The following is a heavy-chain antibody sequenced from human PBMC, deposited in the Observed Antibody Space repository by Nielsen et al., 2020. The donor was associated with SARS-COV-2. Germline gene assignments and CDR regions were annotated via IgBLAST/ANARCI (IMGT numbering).Heavy chain of an antibody. D-gene: IGHD3-16*02. V-gene: IGHV1-46*01. CDR2: VSPSGGDT. CDR1: GYTFTSYY. CDR3: ALYDYVWGSYRNDY. J-gene: IGHJ4*02. Sequence: ASVKVSCKASGYTFTSYYIYWVRQAPGQGLEWMGIVSPSGGDTSYAQKFQGRVTMTRDTSISTAYMELSRLRSDDTAVYYCALYDYVWGSYRNDYWGQGTLVTVSS.